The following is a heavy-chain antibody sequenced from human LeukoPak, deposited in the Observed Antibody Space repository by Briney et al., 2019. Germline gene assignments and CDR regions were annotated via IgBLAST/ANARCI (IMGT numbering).Heavy chain of an antibody. CDR1: GITFSNYA. Sequence: GGSLRLSCVASGITFSNYAVSWVRQAPGKGLEWVAFISFDGSNRYYADSVQGRFTISRDNSKNTLYLQINSLRGEDTAVYFCAHDAAQQQLSNLFYGMDVWGQGTTVTVSS. V-gene: IGHV3-30*14. CDR3: AHDAAQQQLSNLFYGMDV. D-gene: IGHD6-13*01. CDR2: ISFDGSNR. J-gene: IGHJ6*02.